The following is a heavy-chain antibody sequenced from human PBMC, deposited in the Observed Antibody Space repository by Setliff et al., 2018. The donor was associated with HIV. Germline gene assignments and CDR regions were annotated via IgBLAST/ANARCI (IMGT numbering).Heavy chain of an antibody. CDR1: GYSISSGYY. J-gene: IGHJ4*02. V-gene: IGHV4-38-2*02. Sequence: PSETLSLTCTVSGYSISSGYYWGWIRQPPGKGLEWIGSMYHSGTAFHNPSLKSRVTISVDTSKKRFSLKLSSVTAADTAVYYCASYSRGLPFYNWGQGTLVTVSS. D-gene: IGHD6-19*01. CDR3: ASYSRGLPFYN. CDR2: MYHSGTA.